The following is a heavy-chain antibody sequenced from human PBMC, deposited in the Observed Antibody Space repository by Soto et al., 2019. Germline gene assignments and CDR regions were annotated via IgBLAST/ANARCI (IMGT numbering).Heavy chain of an antibody. CDR3: VREPPRGFYGSRTFDY. CDR1: GYKLSNYG. J-gene: IGHJ4*02. Sequence: QVQMVQSGAEVKKPGASVKVSCKASGYKLSNYGISWVRQAPGQGLEWLGWISVYNEDTNYQQKFQGRVTLTTDTSTNTAYMELRSLRSDDTAVYYCVREPPRGFYGSRTFDYWGQGTLVTVSS. CDR2: ISVYNEDT. V-gene: IGHV1-18*01. D-gene: IGHD3-10*01.